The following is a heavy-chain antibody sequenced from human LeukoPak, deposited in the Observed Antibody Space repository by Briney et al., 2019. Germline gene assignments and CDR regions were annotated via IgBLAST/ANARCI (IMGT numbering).Heavy chain of an antibody. Sequence: GGSLRLSCAASGVTFSSYSMNWVRQAPGKGLEWVSYITNIDSAKKYADSVKGRFTISRDNAKKSLFLQMNSLRADDTAVYYCARRTGSQAFDYWGQGTLVTVSS. CDR3: ARRTGSQAFDY. J-gene: IGHJ4*02. CDR2: ITNIDSAK. D-gene: IGHD2-8*02. V-gene: IGHV3-48*04. CDR1: GVTFSSYS.